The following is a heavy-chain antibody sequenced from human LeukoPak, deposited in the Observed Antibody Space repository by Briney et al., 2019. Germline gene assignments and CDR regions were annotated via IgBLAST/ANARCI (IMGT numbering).Heavy chain of an antibody. V-gene: IGHV3-21*04. CDR1: GFTFSSYS. Sequence: GGSLRLSCAASGFTFSSYSMNWVRQAPGKGLEWVSSISSSSSYIYYADSVKGRFTISRDNAKNSLYLQMNSLRSEDTAVYYCAREDGYNPGFDYWGQGTLVTVSS. D-gene: IGHD5-24*01. J-gene: IGHJ4*02. CDR2: ISSSSSYI. CDR3: AREDGYNPGFDY.